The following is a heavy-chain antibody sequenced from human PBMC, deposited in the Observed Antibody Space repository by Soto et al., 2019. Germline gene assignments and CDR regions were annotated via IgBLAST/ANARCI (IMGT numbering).Heavy chain of an antibody. V-gene: IGHV3-30*18. D-gene: IGHD5-18*01. CDR1: GFTFSSYG. CDR3: AKDRGDTAMGN. CDR2: ISYDGSNK. Sequence: QVQLVESGGGVVQPGRSLRLSCAASGFTFSSYGMHWVRQAPGKGLEWVAVISYDGSNKYYADSVKGRFTISRDNSKNTLYLQMNSLRAEDTAVYYCAKDRGDTAMGNWGQGTLVTVSS. J-gene: IGHJ4*02.